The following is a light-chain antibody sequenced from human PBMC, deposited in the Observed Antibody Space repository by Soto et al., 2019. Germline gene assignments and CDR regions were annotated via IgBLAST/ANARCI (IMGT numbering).Light chain of an antibody. CDR1: SSDVGGYNY. Sequence: QSALTQPASVSGSPGQSITISCTGTSSDVGGYNYVSWFQQHPGKAPKLMIFEVSDRPSGISNRFSGSKSANKASLTISGLQAEDEADYYCSSYSSSSTLYVFGTGTKLTVL. CDR3: SSYSSSSTLYV. J-gene: IGLJ1*01. V-gene: IGLV2-14*01. CDR2: EVS.